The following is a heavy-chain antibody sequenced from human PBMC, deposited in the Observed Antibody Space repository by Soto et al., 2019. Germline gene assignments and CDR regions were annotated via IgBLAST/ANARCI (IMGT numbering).Heavy chain of an antibody. Sequence: GGSLRLSCAASGFTFSSYGMHWVRQAPGKGLEWVAVIWYDGSNKYYADSVKGRFTISRDNSKNTLYLQMNSLRAEDTAVYYCAREEYSSSWYSGQFDYWGQGTLVTVSS. CDR1: GFTFSSYG. CDR3: AREEYSSSWYSGQFDY. CDR2: IWYDGSNK. D-gene: IGHD6-13*01. J-gene: IGHJ4*02. V-gene: IGHV3-33*01.